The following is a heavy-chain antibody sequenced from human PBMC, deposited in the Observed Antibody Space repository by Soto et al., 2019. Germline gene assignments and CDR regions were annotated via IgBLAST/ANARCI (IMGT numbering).Heavy chain of an antibody. CDR3: GRDQGGEFLKGSGMDV. D-gene: IGHD3-10*01. CDR1: GDSISRYY. Sequence: QVQLQESGPRLVKPSETLSLTCTVSGDSISRYYWSWIRLSPGKGLEWIGYIYYSGETNYNPSVKGRVTISVDRTKTQFSLKLSSVTAADTAVYYCGRDQGGEFLKGSGMDVWGQGTTVTVSS. CDR2: IYYSGET. J-gene: IGHJ6*02. V-gene: IGHV4-59*01.